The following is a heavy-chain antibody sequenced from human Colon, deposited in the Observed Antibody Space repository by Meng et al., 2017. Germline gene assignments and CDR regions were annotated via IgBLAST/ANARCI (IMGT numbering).Heavy chain of an antibody. CDR2: IYQSGST. CDR1: GGSISSNNW. V-gene: IGHV4-4*02. CDR3: ARVPTTVDPFES. J-gene: IGHJ4*02. Sequence: LRESVPGLVKPSGTLSLTCTVSGGSISSNNWWSWVRQSPGRGLEWIGEIYQSGSTNYSPSLKSRVTISLDKSKNQFSLKVSYMTAADTAVYFCARVPTTVDPFESWGQGTLVTVSS. D-gene: IGHD4-23*01.